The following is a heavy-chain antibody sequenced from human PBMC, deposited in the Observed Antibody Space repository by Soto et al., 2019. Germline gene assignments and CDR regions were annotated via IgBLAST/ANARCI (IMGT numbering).Heavy chain of an antibody. CDR2: ISDSGGST. CDR1: GFTFRNHG. Sequence: ESGGGLVQPGVSLRLSCTASGFTFRNHGMSWVRQAPGKGPEWLAIISDSGGSTYYADSVKGRLSISRDNSKNTLFLQMNSLRAEDTAIYYCARAGQRYYFAFWGQGTLVTVSS. D-gene: IGHD3-16*01. J-gene: IGHJ4*02. V-gene: IGHV3-23*01. CDR3: ARAGQRYYFAF.